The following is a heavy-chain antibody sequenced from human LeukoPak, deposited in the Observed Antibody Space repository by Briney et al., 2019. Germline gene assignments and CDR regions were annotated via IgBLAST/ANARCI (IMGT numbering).Heavy chain of an antibody. CDR2: YYHSWST. CDR3: ARSGYYYGSGSYWFDP. J-gene: IGHJ5*02. CDR1: GYSISSGYY. Sequence: PSETLSLTCTVSGYSISSGYYWGWIRQPPGQGLEWIGSYYHSWSTYYNPSLKSRVTISVDTSKNQFSLKLSSVTAADTAVYYCARSGYYYGSGSYWFDPWGQGTLVTVSS. D-gene: IGHD3-10*01. V-gene: IGHV4-38-2*02.